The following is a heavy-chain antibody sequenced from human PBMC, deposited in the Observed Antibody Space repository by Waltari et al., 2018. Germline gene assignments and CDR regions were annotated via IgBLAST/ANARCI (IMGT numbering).Heavy chain of an antibody. CDR2: INPNSGGT. Sequence: HVQVVQSGAEVKRPGASLKVSCKASGYTFTGHYMHWVRTAPGQGLEWMGWINPNSGGTNYAQKFQGRVTMTRDTSISTAYMELSRLRSDDTAVYYCARGITGTTGDYFDYWGQGTLVTVAS. V-gene: IGHV1-2*02. J-gene: IGHJ4*02. CDR1: GYTFTGHY. CDR3: ARGITGTTGDYFDY. D-gene: IGHD1-7*01.